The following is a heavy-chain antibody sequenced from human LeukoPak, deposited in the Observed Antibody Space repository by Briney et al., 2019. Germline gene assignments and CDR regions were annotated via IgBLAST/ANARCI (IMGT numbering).Heavy chain of an antibody. Sequence: SGGSLRLSCAASGFTFRSHAVHWVRQAPGKGLEWVAVISYDGSNYYYTDSVRGRFTISRDDSKNTFYLQMNSLRAEDTAIYYCARVSTNYFDYWGEGALVTVSS. CDR3: ARVSTNYFDY. CDR2: ISYDGSNY. D-gene: IGHD5/OR15-5a*01. V-gene: IGHV3-30*14. J-gene: IGHJ4*02. CDR1: GFTFRSHA.